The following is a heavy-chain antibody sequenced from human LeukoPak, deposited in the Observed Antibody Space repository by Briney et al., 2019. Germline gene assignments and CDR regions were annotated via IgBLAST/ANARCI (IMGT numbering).Heavy chain of an antibody. Sequence: ASVKVSCKASGYTFTSYGISWVRQAPGQGLEWMGWISAYNGNTNYAQKLQGRVTMTTDTSTSTAYMELGSLRSDDTAVYYCARVLAVAPPSPVGVGFGWFDPWGQGTLVTVSS. V-gene: IGHV1-18*01. CDR2: ISAYNGNT. CDR1: GYTFTSYG. D-gene: IGHD6-19*01. J-gene: IGHJ5*02. CDR3: ARVLAVAPPSPVGVGFGWFDP.